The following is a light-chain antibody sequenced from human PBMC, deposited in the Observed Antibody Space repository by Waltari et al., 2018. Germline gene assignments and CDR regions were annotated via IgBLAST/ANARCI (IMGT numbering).Light chain of an antibody. CDR3: QQYNNWPPGIT. Sequence: EIVMTQSPATLSESPGERATLSCRASQSVSSNLAWYQQKPGHAPRLLIYGASTRATGIPARFIGSGSGTEFTLTISSLQSEDFAVYYCQQYNNWPPGITFGQGTRLEIK. CDR1: QSVSSN. CDR2: GAS. J-gene: IGKJ5*01. V-gene: IGKV3-15*01.